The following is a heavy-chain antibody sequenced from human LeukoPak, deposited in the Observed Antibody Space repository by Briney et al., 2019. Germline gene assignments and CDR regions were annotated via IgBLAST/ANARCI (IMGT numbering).Heavy chain of an antibody. CDR1: GGSISSYY. CDR3: ARDQHYYDSSGNDAFDI. D-gene: IGHD3-22*01. V-gene: IGHV4-59*01. J-gene: IGHJ3*02. CDR2: IYYSGST. Sequence: SETLSLTCTVSGGSISSYYWSWIRQPPGKGLEWIGYIYYSGSTNYNPSLKSRVTISVDTSKNQFSLKLSSVTAADTAVYYCARDQHYYDSSGNDAFDIWGQGTMVTVSS.